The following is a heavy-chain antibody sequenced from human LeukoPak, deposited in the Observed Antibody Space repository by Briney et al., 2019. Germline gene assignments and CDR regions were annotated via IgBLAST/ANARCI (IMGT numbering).Heavy chain of an antibody. J-gene: IGHJ5*02. CDR3: ARKYCSGGSCSFSGSWFDP. CDR2: ISAYNGNT. Sequence: ASVKVSCKASGYTFTSYGISWVRQAPGQGLEWMGWISAYNGNTNYAQKLQGRVTMTTDTSTSTAYMELRSLRSEDTAVYYCARKYCSGGSCSFSGSWFDPWGQGTLVTVSS. D-gene: IGHD2-15*01. CDR1: GYTFTSYG. V-gene: IGHV1-18*01.